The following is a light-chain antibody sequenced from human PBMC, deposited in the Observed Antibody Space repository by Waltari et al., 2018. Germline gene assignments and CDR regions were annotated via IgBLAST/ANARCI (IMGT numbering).Light chain of an antibody. CDR3: QQYYSYPLT. CDR2: AAS. V-gene: IGKV1-8*01. Sequence: ATRRTQSPYSFSASTRSRVHTTCRSSQGISSYLAWYQQKPGKAPKLLIYAASTLQSGVPSRFSGSGSGTDFTLTISCLQSEDFATYYCQQYYSYPLTFGGGTKVEIK. CDR1: QGISSY. J-gene: IGKJ4*01.